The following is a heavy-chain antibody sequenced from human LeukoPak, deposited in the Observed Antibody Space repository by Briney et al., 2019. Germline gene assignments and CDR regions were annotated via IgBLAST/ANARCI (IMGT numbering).Heavy chain of an antibody. CDR3: ARMVSSGWRRGDAFDI. CDR1: GGSGGSITNYY. J-gene: IGHJ3*02. V-gene: IGHV4-59*01. D-gene: IGHD6-19*01. CDR2: IYYSGTT. Sequence: SETLSLTCTVSGGSGGSITNYYWSWIRQPPGKGLEWIGYIYYSGTTNYNPSLKSRVTISLDTSKNQFSLKLRSVTAADTAVYYCARMVSSGWRRGDAFDIRGQGTMVTVSS.